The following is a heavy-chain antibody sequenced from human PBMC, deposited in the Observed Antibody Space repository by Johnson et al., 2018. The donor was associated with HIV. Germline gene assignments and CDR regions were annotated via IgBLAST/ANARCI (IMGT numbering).Heavy chain of an antibody. CDR1: GFTFSNYP. V-gene: IGHV3-66*01. CDR2: IYSGGST. CDR3: ARNSHSSNWYEWEAFDI. D-gene: IGHD6-13*01. Sequence: VQLVESGGDLVQPGGSLRLSCAASGFTFSNYPMHWVRQAPGKGLEWVSVIYSGGSTNYADSVKGRFTISRDISKNTLYLQMNSLRAEDTAVYYCARNSHSSNWYEWEAFDIWGQGTMVTVSS. J-gene: IGHJ3*02.